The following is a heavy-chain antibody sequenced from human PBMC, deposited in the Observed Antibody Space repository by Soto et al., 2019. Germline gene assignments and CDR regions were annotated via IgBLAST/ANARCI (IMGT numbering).Heavy chain of an antibody. V-gene: IGHV4-59*01. Sequence: RSITCTVSGGSIRSYYWSWIRQPPGKGLEWIGYIYYSGSTNYNPSLKSRVTISVDTSKNQFSLKLSSVTAADTAVYYCARGTKRAAPYYLVQGTLVTVSS. CDR1: GGSIRSYY. D-gene: IGHD6-13*01. CDR3: ARGTKRAAPYY. J-gene: IGHJ4*02. CDR2: IYYSGST.